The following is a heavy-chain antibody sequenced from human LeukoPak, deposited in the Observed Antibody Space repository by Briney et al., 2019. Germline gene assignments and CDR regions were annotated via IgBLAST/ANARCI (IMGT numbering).Heavy chain of an antibody. D-gene: IGHD3-10*01. V-gene: IGHV6-1*01. CDR2: TYYRSNWNN. CDR1: GDSVSSNSAA. CDR3: ARARLHHNYGSGTSFDY. J-gene: IGHJ4*02. Sequence: SQTLSLTCAIPGDSVSSNSAAWNWIRQSPSRGLEWLGRTYYRSNWNNDYAVSVESRIPINPDTPTNQLSLQVNSVTPEDTAVYYCARARLHHNYGSGTSFDYWGQGTLVTVSS.